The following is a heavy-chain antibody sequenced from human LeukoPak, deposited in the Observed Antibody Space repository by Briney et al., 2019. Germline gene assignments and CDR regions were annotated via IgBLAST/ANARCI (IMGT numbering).Heavy chain of an antibody. D-gene: IGHD3-22*01. CDR1: GFTFSSYA. J-gene: IGHJ5*02. Sequence: GGSLRLSCAASGFTFSSYAMHWVRQAPGKGLEWVAVISDDGSSKYYADSVKGRFTISRDNAKNSLYLQMNSLRAEDTAVYYCARHSYYDSSGYYSPMGWFDPWGQGTLVTVSS. CDR3: ARHSYYDSSGYYSPMGWFDP. CDR2: ISDDGSSK. V-gene: IGHV3-30*04.